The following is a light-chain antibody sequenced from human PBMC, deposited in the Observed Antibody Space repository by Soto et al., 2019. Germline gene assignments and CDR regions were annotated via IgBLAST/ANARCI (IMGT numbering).Light chain of an antibody. J-gene: IGLJ1*01. Sequence: QSALTQPASVSGSPGPSITISCTGTSSDVGGYNYVSWYQQHQGKAPKLMIYEVSNRPSGVSNRFSGSKSGNTAPLTISGLQAEDEAAYYCSSYTSSSIDYVFGTGAKLTVL. V-gene: IGLV2-14*01. CDR1: SSDVGGYNY. CDR2: EVS. CDR3: SSYTSSSIDYV.